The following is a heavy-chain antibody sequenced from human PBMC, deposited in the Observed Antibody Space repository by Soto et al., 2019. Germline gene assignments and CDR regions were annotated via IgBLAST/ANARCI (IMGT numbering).Heavy chain of an antibody. D-gene: IGHD3-3*01. V-gene: IGHV3-64D*06. CDR3: VKDFFGAVIIPGLGFDY. Sequence: GGSLRLSCSASGFTFSSYAMHWVRQAPGKGLEYVSAISSNGGSTYYADSVKGRFTISRDNSKNTLYLQMSSLRAEDTAVYYCVKDFFGAVIIPGLGFDYWGQGTLVTVSS. CDR2: ISSNGGST. CDR1: GFTFSSYA. J-gene: IGHJ4*02.